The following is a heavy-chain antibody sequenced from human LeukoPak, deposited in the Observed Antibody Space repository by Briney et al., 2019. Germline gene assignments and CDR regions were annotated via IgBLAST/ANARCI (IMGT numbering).Heavy chain of an antibody. D-gene: IGHD3-3*01. Sequence: SVKVSCKASGGTFSSYAISWVRQAPGQGLEWMGGIIPIFGTANYAQKFQGRVTITTDESTSTAYMELSSLRSEDTAVYHCARSPTDFWSGYRSEYYYYYYMDVWGKGTTVTVSS. V-gene: IGHV1-69*05. CDR3: ARSPTDFWSGYRSEYYYYYYMDV. CDR1: GGTFSSYA. CDR2: IIPIFGTA. J-gene: IGHJ6*03.